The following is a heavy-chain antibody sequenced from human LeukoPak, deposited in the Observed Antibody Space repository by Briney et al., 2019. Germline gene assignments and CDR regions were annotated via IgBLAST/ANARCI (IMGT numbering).Heavy chain of an antibody. V-gene: IGHV1-69*13. CDR1: GGTFSSYA. CDR2: IIPIFGTA. Sequence: PVKVSCKASGGTFSSYAISWVRQAPGQGLEWMGGIIPIFGTANYAQKFQGRVTITADESTSTAYMELSSLRSEDTAVYYCASIAVAGRFDYWGQGTLVTVSS. D-gene: IGHD6-19*01. J-gene: IGHJ4*02. CDR3: ASIAVAGRFDY.